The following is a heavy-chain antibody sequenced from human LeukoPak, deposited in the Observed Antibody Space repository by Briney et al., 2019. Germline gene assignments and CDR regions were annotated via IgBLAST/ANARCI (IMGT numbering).Heavy chain of an antibody. V-gene: IGHV3-7*04. CDR1: GFTFSSYW. D-gene: IGHD2-21*02. Sequence: GGPLRLSCAASGFTFSSYWMSWVRPAPGKGLEWVANIKQDGSEKYYVDSVKGRFTISRDNAKKSMYLQMKSLRAEDTAVYYCARVGGDGGYDDFDIWGQGTMVTVCS. CDR2: IKQDGSEK. J-gene: IGHJ3*02. CDR3: ARVGGDGGYDDFDI.